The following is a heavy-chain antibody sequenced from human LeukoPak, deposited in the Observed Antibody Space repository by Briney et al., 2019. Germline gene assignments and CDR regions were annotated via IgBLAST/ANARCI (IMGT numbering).Heavy chain of an antibody. J-gene: IGHJ4*02. CDR1: GYSISSGYY. CDR2: IYHSGTT. V-gene: IGHV4-38-2*02. CDR3: VRDLVVYGNIDY. D-gene: IGHD2-8*02. Sequence: SETLSLTCTVSGYSISSGYYWGWVRQSPGKGLEWIGTIYHSGTTYYNPSIKSRLTISMDTSKNQFSLKLTSVTAADTAVYFCVRDLVVYGNIDYWGQGTLVTVSS.